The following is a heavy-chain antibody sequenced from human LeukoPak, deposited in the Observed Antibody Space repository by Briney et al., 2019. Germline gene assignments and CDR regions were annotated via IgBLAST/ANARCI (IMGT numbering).Heavy chain of an antibody. CDR3: ARDCCSSWYAGY. J-gene: IGHJ4*02. Sequence: GGSLRLSWAASGFTVSTNYMSWVRQAPGKGLEWVSFLYSGGSTYYADSVKGRFTISRDNSKNTLYLQMNSLRAEDTAMYYCARDCCSSWYAGYWGQGTLVTVSS. V-gene: IGHV3-66*01. CDR1: GFTVSTNY. D-gene: IGHD6-13*01. CDR2: LYSGGST.